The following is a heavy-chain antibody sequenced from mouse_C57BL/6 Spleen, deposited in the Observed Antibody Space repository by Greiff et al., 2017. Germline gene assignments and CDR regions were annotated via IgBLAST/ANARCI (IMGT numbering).Heavy chain of an antibody. CDR2: IDPSDSYT. V-gene: IGHV1-69*01. CDR3: ARGYVYAMDY. Sequence: QVQLQQPGAELVMPGASVKLSCKASGYTFTSYWMHWVKQRPGQGLEWIGEIDPSDSYTNYNQKFKGKSTLPVDKSSSTAYMQLSSLTSEYSAVCYCARGYVYAMDYGGQGTSVTVSS. D-gene: IGHD2-2*01. CDR1: GYTFTSYW. J-gene: IGHJ4*01.